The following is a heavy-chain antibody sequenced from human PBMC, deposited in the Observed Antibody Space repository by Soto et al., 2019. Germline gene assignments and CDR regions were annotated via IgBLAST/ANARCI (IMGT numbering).Heavy chain of an antibody. CDR1: GFTFSSYA. D-gene: IGHD3-10*01. CDR3: ARAGSYRFDY. J-gene: IGHJ4*02. Sequence: QVQLVESGGGVVQPGRSLRLSCAASGFTFSSYAMHWVRQAPGKGLEWVAVISYDGSNKYYADSVKGRFTISRDNSKNTLYLQMNSLTAEDTAVYYCARAGSYRFDYGGQGTLVTVSS. CDR2: ISYDGSNK. V-gene: IGHV3-30-3*01.